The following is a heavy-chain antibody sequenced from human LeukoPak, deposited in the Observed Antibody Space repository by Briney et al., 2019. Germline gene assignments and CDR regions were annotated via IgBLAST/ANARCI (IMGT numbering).Heavy chain of an antibody. CDR3: ARARSGYYYYYYGMDV. J-gene: IGHJ6*02. CDR1: GGSISSGGYS. CDR2: IYHSGST. Sequence: SETLSLTCAVSGGSISSGGYSWSWIRQPPGKGLEWIGYIYHSGSTYYNPSLKSRVTISVDRSKNQFSLKLSSVTAADTAVYYCARARSGYYYYYYGMDVWGQGTTVTVSS. D-gene: IGHD3-10*01. V-gene: IGHV4-30-2*01.